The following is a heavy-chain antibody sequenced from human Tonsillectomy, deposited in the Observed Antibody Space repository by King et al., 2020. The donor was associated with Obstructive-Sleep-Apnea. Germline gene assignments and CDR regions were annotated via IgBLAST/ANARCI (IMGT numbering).Heavy chain of an antibody. CDR2: IYYSGST. V-gene: IGHV4-39*07. Sequence: QLQESGPGLVKPSETLSLTCTVSGGSVSSSSYYWGWIRQPPGKGLEWIGSIYYSGSTYYNPSLKSRVTISVDTSKNQFSLKLSSVTAADTAVYYCARDGGYCSSTSCYLDYWGQGTLVTVSS. D-gene: IGHD2-2*01. J-gene: IGHJ4*02. CDR1: GGSVSSSSYY. CDR3: ARDGGYCSSTSCYLDY.